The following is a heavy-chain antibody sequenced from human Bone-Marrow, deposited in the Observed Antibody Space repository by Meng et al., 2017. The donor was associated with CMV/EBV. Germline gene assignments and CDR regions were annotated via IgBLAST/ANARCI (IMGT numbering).Heavy chain of an antibody. Sequence: GGSLRLSCAASGFTFSGSAMHWVRQASGKGLEWVGRIRSKANSYATAYAASVKGRFTISRDNSKNTLYLQMNSLRAKDTAVYYCALRGQLGDYWGQGNMVTVSS. CDR2: IRSKANSYAT. J-gene: IGHJ4*02. CDR1: GFTFSGSA. D-gene: IGHD6-6*01. CDR3: ALRGQLGDY. V-gene: IGHV3-73*01.